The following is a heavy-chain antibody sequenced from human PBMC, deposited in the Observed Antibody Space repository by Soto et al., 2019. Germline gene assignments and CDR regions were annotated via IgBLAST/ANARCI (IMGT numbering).Heavy chain of an antibody. J-gene: IGHJ4*02. D-gene: IGHD6-19*01. V-gene: IGHV4-4*02. Sequence: SETLSLTCSVCGASIISNDWWIWIRQTPGKGLEWIGEIFHSGRTNYSPSFKSRVTISVDTSKSQFSLEMASVTAADTAVYYCARANLRSGWTFDHWGQGSPVTVSS. CDR3: ARANLRSGWTFDH. CDR1: GASIISNDW. CDR2: IFHSGRT.